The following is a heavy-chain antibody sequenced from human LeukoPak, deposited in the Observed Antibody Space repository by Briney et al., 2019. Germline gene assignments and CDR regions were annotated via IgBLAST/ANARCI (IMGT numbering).Heavy chain of an antibody. J-gene: IGHJ6*02. CDR3: ARDLRTAAGARGAYCYYGIDV. Sequence: SETLSLTCTVSCGSISRYYRSWIRQPAGEGLEWIGRIYTSGSTNYNPSLRGRVTLSVDTSKNQFSLKLRSVTAADTAVYYCARDLRTAAGARGAYCYYGIDVWGQGTTVTVSS. D-gene: IGHD6-13*01. CDR2: IYTSGST. V-gene: IGHV4-4*07. CDR1: CGSISRYY.